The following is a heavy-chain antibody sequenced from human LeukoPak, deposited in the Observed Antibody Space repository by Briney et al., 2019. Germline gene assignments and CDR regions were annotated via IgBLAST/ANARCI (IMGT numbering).Heavy chain of an antibody. CDR1: GFTFSTYT. CDR3: ARDAYGDYYFDY. D-gene: IGHD4-17*01. J-gene: IGHJ4*02. V-gene: IGHV3-30-3*01. CDR2: ISYDGTNK. Sequence: GRSLRLSCAASGFTFSTYTMHWVRQAPGKGLEWVAVISYDGTNKYYAESVKGRFTIFRDNSKNTLYLQMNSLRPEDTAVYYCARDAYGDYYFDYWGQGTLVTVSS.